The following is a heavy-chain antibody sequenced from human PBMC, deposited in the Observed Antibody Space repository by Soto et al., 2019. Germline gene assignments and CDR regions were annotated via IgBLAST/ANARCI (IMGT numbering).Heavy chain of an antibody. Sequence: EVQLLESGGDLVQPGGSLRLSCAASGFTFKSYAVSWVGQAPGKGLGWVSVITGSGDSTYYADSVKGRFTISRDNSKNTLYLQMNSLRAEDTAVYYCAKELRHDYNLAHFAQWGQGTLVTVSS. D-gene: IGHD4-4*01. V-gene: IGHV3-23*01. CDR1: GFTFKSYA. CDR2: ITGSGDST. J-gene: IGHJ4*02. CDR3: AKELRHDYNLAHFAQ.